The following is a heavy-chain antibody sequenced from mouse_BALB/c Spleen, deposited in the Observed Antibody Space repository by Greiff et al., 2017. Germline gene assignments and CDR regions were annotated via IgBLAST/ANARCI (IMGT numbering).Heavy chain of an antibody. CDR1: GYTFTDYY. CDR2: INPNNGDT. CDR3: ARKGALYAMDY. D-gene: IGHD6-1*01. Sequence: EVQLHQSGPELVKPGASVKMSCKASGYTFTDYYMKWVSQSHGKSLEWIGDINPNNGDTFYNQKFKGKATLTVDKSSSTAYMQLNSLTSEDSAVYYCARKGALYAMDYWGQGTSVTVSS. J-gene: IGHJ4*01. V-gene: IGHV1-26*01.